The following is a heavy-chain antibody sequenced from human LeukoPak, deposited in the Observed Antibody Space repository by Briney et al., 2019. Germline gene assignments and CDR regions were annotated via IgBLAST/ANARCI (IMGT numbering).Heavy chain of an antibody. CDR2: IYYSGST. Sequence: SETLSLTCAVSGGSISSSSYYWGWIRQPPGKGLEWIGSIYYSGSTYYNPSLKSRVTISVDTSKNQFSLKLSSVTAADTAVYYCARGNRGMYSSGWPWHREAEYFQHWGQGTLVTVSS. CDR1: GGSISSSSYY. CDR3: ARGNRGMYSSGWPWHREAEYFQH. D-gene: IGHD6-19*01. J-gene: IGHJ1*01. V-gene: IGHV4-39*07.